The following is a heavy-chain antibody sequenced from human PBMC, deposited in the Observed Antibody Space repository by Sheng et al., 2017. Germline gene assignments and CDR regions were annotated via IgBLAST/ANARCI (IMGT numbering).Heavy chain of an antibody. Sequence: QVQVVESGGGLVKPGGSLRLSCAASGFTFSDYYMTWIRQAPGKGLEWLSYISSSSTTIYYADSVKGRFTISRDNAKNSLYLQMNSLRAEDTAVYYCATLRGNYWFDPWGQGTLVTVSS. CDR3: ATLRGNYWFDP. CDR1: GFTFSDYY. D-gene: IGHD3-16*01. V-gene: IGHV3-11*04. J-gene: IGHJ5*02. CDR2: ISSSSTTI.